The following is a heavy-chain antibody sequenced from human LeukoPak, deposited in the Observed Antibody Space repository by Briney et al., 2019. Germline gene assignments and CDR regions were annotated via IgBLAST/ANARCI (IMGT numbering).Heavy chain of an antibody. D-gene: IGHD3-3*01. CDR1: GFTVSSNY. J-gene: IGHJ4*02. V-gene: IGHV3-53*01. CDR2: IYSGGST. CDR3: ARAYPGFFVPRLDY. Sequence: GGSLRLSCAASGFTVSSNYMSWVRQAPGKGLEWVSVIYSGGSTYYADSVKGRFTISRDNSKNTLYLQMNSLRAEDTAVYYCARAYPGFFVPRLDYWGQGTLVTVSS.